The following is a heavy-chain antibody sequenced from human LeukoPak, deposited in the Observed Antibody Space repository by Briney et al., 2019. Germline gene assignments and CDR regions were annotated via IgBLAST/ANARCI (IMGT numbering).Heavy chain of an antibody. CDR2: ISYDGSNK. CDR1: GFTFSSYA. D-gene: IGHD5-12*01. Sequence: GGSLRLSCAASGFTFSSYAMHWVRRAPGKGLEWVAVISYDGSNKYYADSVKGRFTISRDNSKNTLYLQMNSLRAEDTAVYYCAREQEMATPDYWGQGTLVTVSS. J-gene: IGHJ4*02. CDR3: AREQEMATPDY. V-gene: IGHV3-30-3*01.